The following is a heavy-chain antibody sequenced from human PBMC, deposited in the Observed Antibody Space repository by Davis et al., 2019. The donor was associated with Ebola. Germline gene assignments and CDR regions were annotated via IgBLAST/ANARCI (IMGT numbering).Heavy chain of an antibody. Sequence: GGSLRLSCAASGFTFSTYTMTWVRQAPGKGLEWVSSISISSAFIYYADSVKGRFTVSRDNAKNSLSLQMHSLRAEDTAVYYCAGGESGWDASDIWGRGTMVTVSS. CDR3: AGGESGWDASDI. CDR2: ISISSAFI. J-gene: IGHJ3*02. V-gene: IGHV3-21*01. CDR1: GFTFSTYT. D-gene: IGHD6-19*01.